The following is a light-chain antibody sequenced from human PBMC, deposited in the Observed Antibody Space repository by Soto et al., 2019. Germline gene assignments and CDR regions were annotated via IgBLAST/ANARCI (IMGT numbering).Light chain of an antibody. CDR1: QRVSNSY. J-gene: IGKJ2*01. V-gene: IGKV3-20*01. Sequence: EIVLTQSPGTLSLSPGETATLSCRASQRVSNSYLAWYQKKPGQAPRLLIYGASSRAAGIPDRFSGSGSGKDFTLTISGLEPEDFAVYFWQRYGGSPPFTFGQGTKVEI. CDR2: GAS. CDR3: QRYGGSPPFT.